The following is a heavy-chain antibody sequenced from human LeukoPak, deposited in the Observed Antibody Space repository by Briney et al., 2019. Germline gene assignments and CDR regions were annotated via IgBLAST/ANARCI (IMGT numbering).Heavy chain of an antibody. D-gene: IGHD1-26*01. CDR1: GGSISSYY. J-gene: IGHJ4*02. CDR3: ARAYQSGSYVDYYDH. Sequence: SETLSLTCTVSGGSISSYYWSWIRQPPGKGLEWIGYIYYSGSTLYNPSLKSRVTISMDTSKNQFSLRLSSVTAADTAVYYCARAYQSGSYVDYYDHWGQGTLVTVSS. CDR2: IYYSGST. V-gene: IGHV4-59*08.